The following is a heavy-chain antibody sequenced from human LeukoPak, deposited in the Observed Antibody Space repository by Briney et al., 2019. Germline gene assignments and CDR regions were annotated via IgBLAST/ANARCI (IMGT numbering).Heavy chain of an antibody. CDR2: ISSSCSTI. D-gene: IGHD2-21*01. Sequence: PGGSLRLSCAASGFTFSDYYMSLIRQAPGKGLGWGSYISSSCSTIYYADSVKGRFTISRDNAKNSLYLQMTSLRAEDTAVYYCARDHRLVGYWGQGTLVTVSS. J-gene: IGHJ4*02. CDR1: GFTFSDYY. CDR3: ARDHRLVGY. V-gene: IGHV3-11*01.